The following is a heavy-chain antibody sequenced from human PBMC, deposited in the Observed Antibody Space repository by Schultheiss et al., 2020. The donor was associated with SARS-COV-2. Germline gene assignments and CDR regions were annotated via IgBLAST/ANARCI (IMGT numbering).Heavy chain of an antibody. Sequence: GESLKISCAASGFTFSSYAMHWVRQAPGKGLEWVAVISYDGSNKYYADSVKGRFTISRDNSKNTLYLQMNSLRAEDTAVYYCARVYSSSDHWGQGTLVTVSS. J-gene: IGHJ4*02. CDR1: GFTFSSYA. CDR3: ARVYSSSDH. D-gene: IGHD6-13*01. CDR2: ISYDGSNK. V-gene: IGHV3-30*04.